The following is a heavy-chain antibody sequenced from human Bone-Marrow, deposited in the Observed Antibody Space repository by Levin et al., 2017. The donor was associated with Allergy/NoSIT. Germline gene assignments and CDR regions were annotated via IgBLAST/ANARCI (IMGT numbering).Heavy chain of an antibody. V-gene: IGHV3-30*18. CDR2: ISYDGINK. CDR1: GFTFRHYA. J-gene: IGHJ4*02. CDR3: AKTSDYYDSSGQFDY. D-gene: IGHD3-22*01. Sequence: GGSLRLSCAASGFTFRHYAMHWVRQAPGKGLDWVALISYDGINKYYADSVKGRFIISRENSENTLYLQMNSLRAGDTAVYYCAKTSDYYDSSGQFDYWGQGTLVTVSS.